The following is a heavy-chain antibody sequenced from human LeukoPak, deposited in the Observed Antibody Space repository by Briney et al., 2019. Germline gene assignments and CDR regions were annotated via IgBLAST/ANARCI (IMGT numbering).Heavy chain of an antibody. CDR2: ISYDGSNK. CDR1: GFTFSSYG. J-gene: IGHJ3*02. D-gene: IGHD1-14*01. CDR3: AKARWPNLDAFDI. Sequence: PGGSLRLSCAASGFTFSSYGMHWVRQAPGKGLEWVAVISYDGSNKYYADSVKGRFTISRDNSKNTLYLQMNSLRAEDTAVYYCAKARWPNLDAFDIWGQGTMVTVSS. V-gene: IGHV3-30*18.